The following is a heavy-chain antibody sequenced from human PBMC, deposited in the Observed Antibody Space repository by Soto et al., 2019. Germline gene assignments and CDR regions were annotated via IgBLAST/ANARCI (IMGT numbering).Heavy chain of an antibody. CDR2: ISYDGSNK. CDR1: GFTFSSYA. V-gene: IGHV3-30-3*01. J-gene: IGHJ4*02. Sequence: GGSLRLSCAASGFTFSSYAMHWVRQAPGKGLEWVAVISYDGSNKYYADSVKGRFTISRDNSKNTLYLQMNSLRAEDTAVYYCAREGSFDYWGQGTLVTVSS. CDR3: AREGSFDY.